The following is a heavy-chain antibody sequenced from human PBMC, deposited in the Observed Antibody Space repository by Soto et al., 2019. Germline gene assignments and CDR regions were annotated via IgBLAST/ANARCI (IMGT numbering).Heavy chain of an antibody. D-gene: IGHD6-6*01. V-gene: IGHV4-34*01. Sequence: SETLSLTCAVFSASLGDHYWAWIRQSPDKGLEWIGEVHPSGSTNYSPSLKSRVSISIDTSKKQFSLNLASVSAADTAVYYCASAPKVSGSSQTRPDFWGQGTLVTVSS. J-gene: IGHJ4*02. CDR1: SASLGDHY. CDR3: ASAPKVSGSSQTRPDF. CDR2: VHPSGST.